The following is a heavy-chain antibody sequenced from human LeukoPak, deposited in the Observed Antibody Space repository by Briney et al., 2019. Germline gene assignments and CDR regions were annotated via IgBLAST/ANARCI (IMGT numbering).Heavy chain of an antibody. CDR3: ARDRADAFDI. Sequence: GGSLRLSCAASGFTFDDYGMSWVRQAPGKGLEWVSGINSNGGSTGYADSVKGRFTISRDNSKNSLYLQMNSLRAEDTAVYYCARDRADAFDIWGQGTMVTVSS. V-gene: IGHV3-20*04. CDR1: GFTFDDYG. CDR2: INSNGGST. J-gene: IGHJ3*02.